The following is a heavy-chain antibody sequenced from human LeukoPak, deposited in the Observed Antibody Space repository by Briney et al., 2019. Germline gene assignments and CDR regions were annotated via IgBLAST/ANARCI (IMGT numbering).Heavy chain of an antibody. CDR3: ARSGYSSSLLDY. Sequence: GGSLRLSCAASGFTFSSNSMNWVRQAPGKGLEWVSYISSSNSTIYYADSVKGRFTISRDNAKNSLYLQMNSLRAEDTAVYYCARSGYSSSLLDYWGQGTLVTVSS. CDR1: GFTFSSNS. CDR2: ISSSNSTI. V-gene: IGHV3-48*01. J-gene: IGHJ4*02. D-gene: IGHD6-13*01.